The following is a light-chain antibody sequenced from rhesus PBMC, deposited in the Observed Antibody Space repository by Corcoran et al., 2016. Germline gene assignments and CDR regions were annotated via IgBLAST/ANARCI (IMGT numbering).Light chain of an antibody. CDR1: QNIYSN. CDR3: QHYYDNPYS. Sequence: DIQMTQSPSALSASVGDRVTISCRASQNIYSNLAWYHQKPGKAPKLLIYEASSLQTGIPSRFSGSGYGTEFTLTISSLQPEDSATYYCQHYYDNPYSFGQGTKVEIK. J-gene: IGKJ2*01. CDR2: EAS. V-gene: IGKV1S12*01.